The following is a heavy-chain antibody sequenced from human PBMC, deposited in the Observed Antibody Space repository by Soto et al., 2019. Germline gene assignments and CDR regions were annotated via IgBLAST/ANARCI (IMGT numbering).Heavy chain of an antibody. CDR1: DGSVSSGSYY. D-gene: IGHD5-12*01. Sequence: SETLSLTCTVSDGSVSSGSYYWTWMRQPPGKGLEWIGYIYSSGSTLYNPSLKSRVIISADTSMNQFSLKLSSVTAADTAVYYCERDSLALFDSWGQGTLVTVSS. CDR2: IYSSGST. J-gene: IGHJ4*02. CDR3: ERDSLALFDS. V-gene: IGHV4-61*01.